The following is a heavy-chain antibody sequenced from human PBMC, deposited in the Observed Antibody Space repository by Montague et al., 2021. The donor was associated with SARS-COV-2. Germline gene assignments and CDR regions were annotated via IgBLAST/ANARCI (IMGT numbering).Heavy chain of an antibody. V-gene: IGHV4-59*01. Sequence: SETLSLTCTVSGGSISSYYWSWIRQPPGRGLQWIGYISYSCSTNYNPSLKSRVTISVDTSKNHFTLTLSSVTAADTAVYYCASVRRTRLLFVTLTYGMDVWGQGTTVTVSS. D-gene: IGHD2-21*02. J-gene: IGHJ6*02. CDR2: ISYSCST. CDR1: GGSISSYY. CDR3: ASVRRTRLLFVTLTYGMDV.